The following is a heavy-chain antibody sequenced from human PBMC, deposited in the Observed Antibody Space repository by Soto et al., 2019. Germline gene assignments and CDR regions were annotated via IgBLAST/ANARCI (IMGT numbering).Heavy chain of an antibody. CDR1: GFTFSSYA. J-gene: IGHJ6*03. V-gene: IGHV3-23*01. CDR2: ISGSGGST. Sequence: GGSLRLSCAASGFTFSSYAMSWVRQAPGKGLEWVSAISGSGGSTYYADSVKGRFTISRDNSKNTLYLQMNSLRAEDTAVYYCAKGPVTFGGVTDRLYYYMDVWGKGTTVTVSS. CDR3: AKGPVTFGGVTDRLYYYMDV. D-gene: IGHD3-16*01.